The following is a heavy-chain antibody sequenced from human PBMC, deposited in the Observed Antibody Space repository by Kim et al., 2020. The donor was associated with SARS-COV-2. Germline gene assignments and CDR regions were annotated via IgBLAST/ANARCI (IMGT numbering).Heavy chain of an antibody. D-gene: IGHD6-6*01. CDR1: GDSVSSNSAA. V-gene: IGHV6-1*01. CDR3: ARDVRQLVDDRYYYYGMDV. CDR2: TYYRSKWYN. Sequence: SQTLSLTCAISGDSVSSNSAAWNWIRQSPSRGLEWLGRTYYRSKWYNDYAVSVKSRITINPDTSKNQFSLQLNSVTPEDTAVYYCARDVRQLVDDRYYYYGMDVWGQGTTVTVSS. J-gene: IGHJ6*02.